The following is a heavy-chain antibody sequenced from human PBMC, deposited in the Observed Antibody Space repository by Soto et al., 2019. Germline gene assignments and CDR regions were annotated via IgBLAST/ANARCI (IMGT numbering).Heavy chain of an antibody. D-gene: IGHD3-10*01. J-gene: IGHJ4*02. CDR3: AKPQSGSYYSGVSD. CDR2: ISYDGSNK. Sequence: QVQLVESGGGVVQPGRSLRLSCAASGFTFSSYAMHWVRQAPGKGLEWVAVISYDGSNKYYADSVKGRFTISRDNSKNTLYLQMNSLRAEDTAVYYCAKPQSGSYYSGVSDWGQGTLVTVSS. V-gene: IGHV3-30-3*02. CDR1: GFTFSSYA.